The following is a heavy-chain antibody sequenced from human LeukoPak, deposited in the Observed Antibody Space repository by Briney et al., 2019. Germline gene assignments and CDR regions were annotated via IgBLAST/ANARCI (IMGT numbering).Heavy chain of an antibody. CDR2: IIPIFGTA. J-gene: IGHJ4*02. CDR3: ATPTNYYDSSGYYSFDY. D-gene: IGHD3-22*01. CDR1: GGTFSSYA. V-gene: IGHV1-69*01. Sequence: SVKVSCKASGGTFSSYAISWVRQAPGQGLEWMGGIIPIFGTANYAQKFQSRVTITADESTSTAYMELSSLRSEDTAVYYCATPTNYYDSSGYYSFDYWGQGTLVTVSS.